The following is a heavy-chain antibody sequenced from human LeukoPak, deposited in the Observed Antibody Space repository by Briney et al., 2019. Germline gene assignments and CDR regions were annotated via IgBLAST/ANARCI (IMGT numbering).Heavy chain of an antibody. CDR2: ISGSGGST. D-gene: IGHD6-6*01. CDR1: GFTFSSYA. Sequence: PGGSLRLSCAASGFTFSSYAMSWVRQAPGKGLEWVSTISGSGGSTYYADSVKGRFTISRDNSKNTLYLQMNSLRAEDTVIYYCAKEQTGSSSIAGHWGQGTLVTVSS. J-gene: IGHJ4*02. V-gene: IGHV3-23*01. CDR3: AKEQTGSSSIAGH.